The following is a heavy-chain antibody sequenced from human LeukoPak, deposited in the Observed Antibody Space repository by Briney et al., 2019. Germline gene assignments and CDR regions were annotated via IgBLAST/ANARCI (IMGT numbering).Heavy chain of an antibody. CDR3: ARAPYGGNPEHDY. CDR1: GYTFTVYY. Sequence: ASVKVSCKASGYTFTVYYMHWVRQAPGQGLEWMGWINPNSGDTNYAQKFQGRVTMTRDTSISTAYMELSRLRSDDTAVYYCARAPYGGNPEHDYWGQGTLVTVSS. J-gene: IGHJ4*02. CDR2: INPNSGDT. V-gene: IGHV1-2*02. D-gene: IGHD4-23*01.